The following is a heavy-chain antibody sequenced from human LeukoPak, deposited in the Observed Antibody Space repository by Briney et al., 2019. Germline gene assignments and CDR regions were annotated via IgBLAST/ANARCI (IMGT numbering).Heavy chain of an antibody. CDR2: ISYDVINK. Sequence: PGRSLTLSCVASGFTFGGHGMHWVRQAPGQGLEWVAVISYDVINKYYADSVKGRFTISRDNSNNTLYLQMNSLRPEDTAIYYCAKDRLANWNFMDHWGQGTLVTVSS. J-gene: IGHJ4*02. CDR1: GFTFGGHG. V-gene: IGHV3-30*18. D-gene: IGHD1-7*01. CDR3: AKDRLANWNFMDH.